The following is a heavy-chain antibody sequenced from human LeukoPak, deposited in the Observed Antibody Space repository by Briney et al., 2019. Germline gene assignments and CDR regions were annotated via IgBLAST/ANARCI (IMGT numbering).Heavy chain of an antibody. D-gene: IGHD1-26*01. V-gene: IGHV3-30*03. CDR1: GFTFSSYG. J-gene: IGHJ4*02. CDR2: ISYDGSNK. CDR3: ARELTVGATIDY. Sequence: QPGRSLRLSCAASGFTFSSYGMHWVRQAPGKGLEWVAVISYDGSNKYYADSVKGRFTISRDNSRNTLHLQMNSLRGEDTAVYYCARELTVGATIDYWGQGTLVTVSS.